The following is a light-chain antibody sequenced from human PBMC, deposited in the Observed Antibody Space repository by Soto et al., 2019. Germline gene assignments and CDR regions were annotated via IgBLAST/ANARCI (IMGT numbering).Light chain of an antibody. Sequence: EIVLTQSPGTLSLSPGERATLSCRASQSVSNNYLAWYQQKPGQAPRLLIYGASNRATGIPDRFSGSGSGTDLTLTISRLEPEGFAVDYCQQYGSSGTFGQGTKVEIK. CDR2: GAS. V-gene: IGKV3-20*01. CDR1: QSVSNNY. J-gene: IGKJ1*01. CDR3: QQYGSSGT.